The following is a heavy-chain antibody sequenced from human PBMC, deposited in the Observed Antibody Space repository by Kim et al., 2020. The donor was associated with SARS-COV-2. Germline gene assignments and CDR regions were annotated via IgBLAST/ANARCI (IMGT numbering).Heavy chain of an antibody. Sequence: GGSLRLSCAASGFTFSSYSMNWVRQAPGKGLEWVSSISSSSSYIYYADSVKGRFTISRDNAKNSLYLQMNSLRAEDTAVYYCARDLSGYSSSWYPAEGYYYGMDVWGQGTTVTVSS. CDR2: ISSSSSYI. CDR3: ARDLSGYSSSWYPAEGYYYGMDV. J-gene: IGHJ6*02. CDR1: GFTFSSYS. D-gene: IGHD6-13*01. V-gene: IGHV3-21*01.